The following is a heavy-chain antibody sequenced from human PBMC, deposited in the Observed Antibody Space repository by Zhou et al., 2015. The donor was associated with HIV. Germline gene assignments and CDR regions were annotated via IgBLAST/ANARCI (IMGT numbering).Heavy chain of an antibody. Sequence: QVQLVQSGAEVKKPGASVKVSCKASGYTFTGYYMHWVRQAPGQGLEWMGWINAGNGNTKYSQKFQGRVTITRDTSASTAYMELSSLRSEDTAVYYCARPDDSSSSLAEYFQHWGQGTLVTVSS. V-gene: IGHV1-3*01. J-gene: IGHJ1*01. CDR2: INAGNGNT. CDR3: ARPDDSSSSLAEYFQH. CDR1: GYTFTGYY. D-gene: IGHD6-6*01.